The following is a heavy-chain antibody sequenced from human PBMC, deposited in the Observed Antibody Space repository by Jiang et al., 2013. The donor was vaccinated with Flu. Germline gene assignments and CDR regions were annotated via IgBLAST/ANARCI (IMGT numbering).Heavy chain of an antibody. Sequence: TNYNPSLKSRVTISVDTSKNQFSLKLSSVTAADTAVYYCARDFTVATEDAFDIWGQGTMVTVSS. D-gene: IGHD4-23*01. CDR3: ARDFTVATEDAFDI. V-gene: IGHV4-59*01. CDR2: T. J-gene: IGHJ3*02.